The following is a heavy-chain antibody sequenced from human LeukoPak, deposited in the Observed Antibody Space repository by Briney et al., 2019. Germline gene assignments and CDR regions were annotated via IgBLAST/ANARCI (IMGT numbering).Heavy chain of an antibody. CDR3: AKDSQRIAVADPNDY. CDR2: ISGSGGST. Sequence: HPGGSLRLSCAASGFAFSSYAMSWVRQAPGKGLEWVSAISGSGGSTYYADSVKGRFTISRDNSKNTLYLQMNSLRAEDTAVYYCAKDSQRIAVADPNDYWGQGTLVTVSS. CDR1: GFAFSSYA. V-gene: IGHV3-23*01. D-gene: IGHD6-19*01. J-gene: IGHJ4*02.